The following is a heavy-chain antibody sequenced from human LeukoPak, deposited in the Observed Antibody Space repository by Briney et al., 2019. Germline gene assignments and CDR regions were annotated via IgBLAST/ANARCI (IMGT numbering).Heavy chain of an antibody. Sequence: PGESLKISCKGSGYSFTSYWVGWVRQMPGKGLGWMGIIYPGDSDTRYSPSFQGQVTISADKSISTAYLQWSSLKASDTAMYYCARIAVADHPFYYYYMDVWGKGTTVTVSS. CDR3: ARIAVADHPFYYYYMDV. CDR2: IYPGDSDT. D-gene: IGHD6-19*01. J-gene: IGHJ6*03. CDR1: GYSFTSYW. V-gene: IGHV5-51*01.